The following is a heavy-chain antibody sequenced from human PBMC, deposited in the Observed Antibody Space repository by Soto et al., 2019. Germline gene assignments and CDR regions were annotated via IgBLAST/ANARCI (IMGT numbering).Heavy chain of an antibody. J-gene: IGHJ6*02. V-gene: IGHV1-46*01. D-gene: IGHD6-6*01. Sequence: ASVKVSCKASGYTFTSYYMHWVRQAPGQGLEWVGIINPSGGSTSYAQKFQGRVTMTRDTSTSTVYMELSSLRSEDTAVYYCARAPYSSSSPGSYGMDVWGQGTTVTVSS. CDR3: ARAPYSSSSPGSYGMDV. CDR1: GYTFTSYY. CDR2: INPSGGST.